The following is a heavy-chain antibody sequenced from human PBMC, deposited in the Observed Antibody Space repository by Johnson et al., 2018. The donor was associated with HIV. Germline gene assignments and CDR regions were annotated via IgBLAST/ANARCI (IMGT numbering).Heavy chain of an antibody. CDR1: GFTFGTYW. D-gene: IGHD2-15*01. Sequence: VQLVESGGGLIQPGGSLRLSCAASGFTFGTYWIHWVRQAPGKGLVWVARIYSDWRDTKYADSVKGRFTISRDNAKNTLYLQMNSLRAEDTAVYYCAKDRWVGVGDAFDIWGQGTMVTVSS. V-gene: IGHV3-74*03. CDR3: AKDRWVGVGDAFDI. J-gene: IGHJ3*02. CDR2: IYSDWRDT.